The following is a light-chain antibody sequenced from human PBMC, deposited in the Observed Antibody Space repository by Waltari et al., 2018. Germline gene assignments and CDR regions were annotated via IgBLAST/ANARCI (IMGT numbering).Light chain of an antibody. J-gene: IGKJ1*01. V-gene: IGKV1-5*03. CDR1: RSISTW. CDR2: KAS. CDR3: QQYNSYWWT. Sequence: DIQMTQSPSTLSASVGDRVTITCRASRSISTWVAWYQQKPGKAPKLLISKASSLESGVPSRFSGSGSGTDFTLTISSPQPEDFATYYCQQYNSYWWTFGQGTKVEIK.